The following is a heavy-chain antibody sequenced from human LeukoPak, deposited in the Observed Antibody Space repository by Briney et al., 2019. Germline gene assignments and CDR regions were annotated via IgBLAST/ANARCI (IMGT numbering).Heavy chain of an antibody. V-gene: IGHV3-21*01. Sequence: GGSLRLSCAASGFTFSTYSMTWVRQAPGKGLEWVSSITSSSSYIYYADSVKGRFTISRDNAKSSLYLQMNSLRAEDTALYYCARHRTASDYWGQGTLVTVSS. CDR2: ITSSSSYI. CDR3: ARHRTASDY. CDR1: GFTFSTYS. J-gene: IGHJ4*02. D-gene: IGHD3-16*02.